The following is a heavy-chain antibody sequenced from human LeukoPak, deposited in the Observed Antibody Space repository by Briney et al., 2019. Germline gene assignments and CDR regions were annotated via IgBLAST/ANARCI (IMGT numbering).Heavy chain of an antibody. D-gene: IGHD3-10*01. Sequence: ASVKVSCKASGYTFSGYYMHWVRQAPGQGLEWMGWINPNSGGTNYAQKFQGRVTMTRDTSISTAYMELSRLRSDDTAVYYCARETYYGSGSSFDYWGQGTLVTVSS. CDR2: INPNSGGT. J-gene: IGHJ4*02. V-gene: IGHV1-2*02. CDR1: GYTFSGYY. CDR3: ARETYYGSGSSFDY.